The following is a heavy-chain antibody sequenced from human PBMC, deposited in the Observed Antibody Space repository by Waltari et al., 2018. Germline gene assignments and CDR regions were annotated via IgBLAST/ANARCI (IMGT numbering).Heavy chain of an antibody. Sequence: QVQLVESGGGVVQPGRSLRLSCAASGFSFSSYGMHWVRQAPGKGLEWVAVISYDGSNKYYADSVKGRFTISRDNAKNTVYLQMKSLRAEDTAVYFCARVARKTYSSPVPGRDYYYGMDVWGLGTTVTVSS. CDR3: ARVARKTYSSPVPGRDYYYGMDV. J-gene: IGHJ6*02. V-gene: IGHV3-30*03. CDR1: GFSFSSYG. D-gene: IGHD3-22*01. CDR2: ISYDGSNK.